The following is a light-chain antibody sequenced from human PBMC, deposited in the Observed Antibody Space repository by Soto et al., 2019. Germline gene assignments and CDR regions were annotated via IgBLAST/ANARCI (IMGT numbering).Light chain of an antibody. CDR2: KAS. V-gene: IGKV1-5*03. CDR1: QSIGTW. Sequence: DIQMTQSPSTLSASVGDGVTITCRASQSIGTWLAWYQQKPGKAPKLLIYKASTLESGVPSRFSGSGSGTEFLLTVSTLQPDDFATYYCQQYNTYPWTFGQGTKVDIK. CDR3: QQYNTYPWT. J-gene: IGKJ1*01.